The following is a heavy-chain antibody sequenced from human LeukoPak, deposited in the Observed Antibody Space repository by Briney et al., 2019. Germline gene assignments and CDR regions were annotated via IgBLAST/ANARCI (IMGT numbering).Heavy chain of an antibody. V-gene: IGHV3-72*01. CDR3: ARVVTMVRGVSGAFDI. CDR1: GFTFSSYG. D-gene: IGHD3-10*01. CDR2: TRNKANSYTT. Sequence: PGGSLRLSCAASGFTFSSYGMHWVRQAPGKGLEWVGRTRNKANSYTTEYAASVKGRFTISRDDSKNSLYLQMNSLKTEDTAVYYCARVVTMVRGVSGAFDIWGQGTMVTVSS. J-gene: IGHJ3*02.